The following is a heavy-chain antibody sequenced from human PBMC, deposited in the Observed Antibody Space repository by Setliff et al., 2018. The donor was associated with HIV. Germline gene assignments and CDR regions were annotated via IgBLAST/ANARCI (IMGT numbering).Heavy chain of an antibody. CDR1: GYTFTNFY. CDR3: ARGQASNDYGVSF. D-gene: IGHD4-17*01. CDR2: INPGGGNT. Sequence: ASVTVSYKASGYTFTNFYMHWVRQAPGQGLEWMGIINPGGGNTRYVQRFQGRVSITRDTSTSTVYMELSSLRSEDTAVYYCARGQASNDYGVSFWGQVTMVTVSS. V-gene: IGHV1-46*01. J-gene: IGHJ3*01.